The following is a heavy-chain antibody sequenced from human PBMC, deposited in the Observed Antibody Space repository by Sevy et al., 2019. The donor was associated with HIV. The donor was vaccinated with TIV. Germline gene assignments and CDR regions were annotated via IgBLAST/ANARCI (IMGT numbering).Heavy chain of an antibody. CDR3: ASNTYHYDSNTYYPVY. CDR1: GFNLSPYW. Sequence: GGSLRLSCVASGFNLSPYWMTWVRQAPGKWLEWVANIKQDGNEKYYVDSVKGRFTVSTDNAKNALYLQMYSLRVEDTAVYFFASNTYHYDSNTYYPVYWGQGTRVTVSS. CDR2: IKQDGNEK. V-gene: IGHV3-7*01. D-gene: IGHD3-22*01. J-gene: IGHJ4*02.